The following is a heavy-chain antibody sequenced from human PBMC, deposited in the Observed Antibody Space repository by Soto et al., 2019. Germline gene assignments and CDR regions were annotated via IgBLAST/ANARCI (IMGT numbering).Heavy chain of an antibody. V-gene: IGHV4-39*01. D-gene: IGHD3-3*01. Sequence: SETMSLTCTVAGGSSITTNDFWRWIRQPPGKGLEWIGSFYYTGSTYYNPSLKSRVTISVDTSKNQFYLKLSSVTAADTAVYVCGRPVEPILARRCDYWGQGLLVTVSS. CDR2: FYYTGST. CDR3: GRPVEPILARRCDY. J-gene: IGHJ4*02. CDR1: GGSSITTNDF.